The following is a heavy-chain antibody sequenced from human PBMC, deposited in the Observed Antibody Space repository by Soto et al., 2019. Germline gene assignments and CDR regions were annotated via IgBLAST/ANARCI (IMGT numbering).Heavy chain of an antibody. J-gene: IGHJ4*02. CDR3: ARRSGAITPGYFDY. D-gene: IGHD1-20*01. Sequence: QVQLQQWGAGLLKPSETLSLTCAVYGGSFSGYYWSWIRQPPGKGLEWIGEINHSGSTNYNPSLKSRVTRSVDTSKNQFSLKLSSVTAADTAVYYCARRSGAITPGYFDYWGQGTLVTVSS. CDR1: GGSFSGYY. V-gene: IGHV4-34*01. CDR2: INHSGST.